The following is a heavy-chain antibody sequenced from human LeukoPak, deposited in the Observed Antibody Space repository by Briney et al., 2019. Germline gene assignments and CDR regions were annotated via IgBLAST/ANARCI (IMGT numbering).Heavy chain of an antibody. Sequence: SETLSLTCTVSGGSISSSSYYWSWIRQPPGKGLEWIGYIYYSGSTNYNPSLKSRVTISVDTSKNQFSLKLSSVTAADTAVYYCARDWYDAFDIWGQGTMVTVSS. D-gene: IGHD6-13*01. V-gene: IGHV4-61*01. J-gene: IGHJ3*02. CDR1: GGSISSSSYY. CDR3: ARDWYDAFDI. CDR2: IYYSGST.